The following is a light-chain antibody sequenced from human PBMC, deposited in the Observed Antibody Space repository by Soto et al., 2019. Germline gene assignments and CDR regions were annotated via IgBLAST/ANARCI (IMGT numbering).Light chain of an antibody. CDR3: KQYDSSIT. CDR2: TAS. V-gene: IGKV3-20*01. Sequence: EIVLTQSPGTLSLSPGERATLSCRASQSVSTNYIAWYQQKPGQAPRLLIYTASNRATGIPDRFRGSGSGTDFTLTISRLEPEDFAVYYCKQYDSSITFGQVTRLESK. J-gene: IGKJ5*01. CDR1: QSVSTNY.